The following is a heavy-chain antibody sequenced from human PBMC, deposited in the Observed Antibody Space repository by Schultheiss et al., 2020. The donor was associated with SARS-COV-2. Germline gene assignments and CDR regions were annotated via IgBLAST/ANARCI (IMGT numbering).Heavy chain of an antibody. V-gene: IGHV3-48*01. J-gene: IGHJ6*02. D-gene: IGHD3-3*01. CDR2: ISSSSSTI. Sequence: GGSLRLSCAASGFTFSSYSMNWVRQAPGKGLEWVSYISSSSSTIYYADSVKGRFTISRDNAKNSLYLQMNSLRAEDTAVYYCARELRFLEWSIAYYYYGMDVWGQGTTVTVSS. CDR1: GFTFSSYS. CDR3: ARELRFLEWSIAYYYYGMDV.